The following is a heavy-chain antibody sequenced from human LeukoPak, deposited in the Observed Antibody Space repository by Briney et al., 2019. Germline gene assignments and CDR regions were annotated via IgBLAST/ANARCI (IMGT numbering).Heavy chain of an antibody. CDR2: ISGSGGST. J-gene: IGHJ4*02. CDR1: GFTFSSYA. V-gene: IGHV3-23*01. CDR3: AKGHFGSGYHISLDY. Sequence: GGSLRLSCAASGFTFSSYAMSWVRQAPGKGLEWVSAISGSGGSTYYADSVKGRFTISRDNSKNTLYLQMNSLRAEDTAVYYCAKGHFGSGYHISLDYWGQGTLVTVSS. D-gene: IGHD3-3*02.